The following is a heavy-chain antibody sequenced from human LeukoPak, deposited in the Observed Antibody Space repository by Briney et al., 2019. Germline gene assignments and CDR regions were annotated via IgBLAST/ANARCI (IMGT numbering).Heavy chain of an antibody. CDR1: GGSFSGYY. V-gene: IGHV4-59*01. J-gene: IGHJ4*02. D-gene: IGHD6-19*01. CDR2: IYYSGST. Sequence: SETLSLTCAVYGGSFSGYYWSWIRQPPGKGLVWIGYIYYSGSTNYNPSLKSRVTISVDTSKNQFSLKLSSVTAADTAVYYCARVGYSSGWYFGYWGQGTLVTVSS. CDR3: ARVGYSSGWYFGY.